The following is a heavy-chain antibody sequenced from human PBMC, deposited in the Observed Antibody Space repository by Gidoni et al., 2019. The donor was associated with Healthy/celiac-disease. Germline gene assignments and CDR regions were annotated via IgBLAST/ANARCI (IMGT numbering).Heavy chain of an antibody. J-gene: IGHJ6*03. CDR1: GYSFTSYW. CDR2: IYPGESDT. Sequence: EVQLVQSGAEVNMPGESLKISCKGSGYSFTSYWIGWVRQMPGKGLEWMGIIYPGESDTRYSPSFQGQVTISADKSISTAYLQWSSLKASDTAMYYCARNVESPYYYMDVWGKGTTVTVSS. D-gene: IGHD3-3*01. V-gene: IGHV5-51*03. CDR3: ARNVESPYYYMDV.